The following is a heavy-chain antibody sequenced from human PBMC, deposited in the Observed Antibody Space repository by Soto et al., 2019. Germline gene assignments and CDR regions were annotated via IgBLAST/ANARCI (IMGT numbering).Heavy chain of an antibody. CDR2: IYYSGST. V-gene: IGHV4-59*08. Sequence: SETLSLTCTVSGGSISTYYWSWVRQPPGKGLEWIGYIYYSGSTNYNPSLKSRVTISVDTSKNQFSLKLNSVTAADTAVYYCANSYYYYYMDVWGKGTTVTVSS. CDR3: ANSYYYYYMDV. J-gene: IGHJ6*03. CDR1: GGSISTYY.